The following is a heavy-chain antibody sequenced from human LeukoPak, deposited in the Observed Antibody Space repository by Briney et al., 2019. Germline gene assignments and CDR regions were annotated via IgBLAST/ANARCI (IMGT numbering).Heavy chain of an antibody. V-gene: IGHV4-4*07. Sequence: PSETLSVTCTASGGSISSYNWSWVRQPAGKGLEWIGRIYPTGTTNYSPSFKSRLTMSLDTSKNQFSLKLRSVTAADTAVYYCGRQGYTTSYYFVDYWSQGTLVTVSS. CDR1: GGSISSYN. D-gene: IGHD3-10*01. CDR2: IYPTGTT. CDR3: GRQGYTTSYYFVDY. J-gene: IGHJ4*02.